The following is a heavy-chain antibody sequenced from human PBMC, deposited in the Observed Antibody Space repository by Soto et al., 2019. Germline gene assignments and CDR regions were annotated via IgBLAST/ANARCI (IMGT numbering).Heavy chain of an antibody. CDR1: GGSVNIGTYY. CDR2: IHDSRST. CDR3: TRGGDAYKIGH. D-gene: IGHD2-21*01. J-gene: IGHJ4*02. V-gene: IGHV4-61*01. Sequence: QVQLQETGPGLVKPSEPLSLTCTVPGGSVNIGTYYWGWIRQPPGKGLEWIGFIHDSRSTNYNPALKGRVTMAVNTSNDQFSLKLTSVNAADTAVYDCTRGGDAYKIGHWGQGTLVTVSS.